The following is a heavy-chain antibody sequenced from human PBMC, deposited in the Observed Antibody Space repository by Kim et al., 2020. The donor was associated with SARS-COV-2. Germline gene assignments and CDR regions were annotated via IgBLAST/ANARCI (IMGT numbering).Heavy chain of an antibody. D-gene: IGHD3-16*01. Sequence: PSLKSRVTISVDPSKNQFSLKLSSVTAADTAVYYCARELMITFGRGAFDIWGQGTMVTVSS. CDR3: ARELMITFGRGAFDI. V-gene: IGHV4-59*12. J-gene: IGHJ3*02.